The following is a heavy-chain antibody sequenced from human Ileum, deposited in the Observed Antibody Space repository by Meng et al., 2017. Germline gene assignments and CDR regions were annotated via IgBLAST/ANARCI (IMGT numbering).Heavy chain of an antibody. J-gene: IGHJ5*02. Sequence: VQLQESGPGLVKSSQTLSLTCTVSGGSISSGDDYWSWIRQPPGKGLEWIGYIFDTGPPSYSLPLRSRLSISMDTSKNQFSLRLTSVSAADTAVYYCAASLDGNRFDPWGQGTLVTVSS. CDR1: GGSISSGDDY. D-gene: IGHD1-26*01. CDR2: IFDTGPP. V-gene: IGHV4-30-4*01. CDR3: AASLDGNRFDP.